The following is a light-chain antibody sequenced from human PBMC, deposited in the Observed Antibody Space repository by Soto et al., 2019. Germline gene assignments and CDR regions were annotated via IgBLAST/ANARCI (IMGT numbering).Light chain of an antibody. Sequence: DIVMTQSPLSLPVTPGEPASISCRSSQSLLHSNGYNYLDWYLQKPGQSLQLLIYLGSNRASGVPDRFSGSGSGTDFTLKISRVEAEDVGVYYCMQALQTPVFGQGTKLEIK. J-gene: IGKJ2*01. CDR1: QSLLHSNGYNY. V-gene: IGKV2-28*01. CDR3: MQALQTPV. CDR2: LGS.